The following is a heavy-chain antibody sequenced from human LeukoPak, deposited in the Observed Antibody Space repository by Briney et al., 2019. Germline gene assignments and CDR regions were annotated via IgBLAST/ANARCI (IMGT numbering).Heavy chain of an antibody. D-gene: IGHD1-7*01. CDR1: GGSISSGSYY. CDR2: IYTSGST. CDR3: ARGRYNWNYGSRYRTPVYFDY. Sequence: PSLTLSLTCTVSGGSISSGSYYWSWIRQPAGKGLEWIGRIYTSGSTNYNPSLKSRVTISVDTSKNQFSLKLSSVTAADTVVYYCARGRYNWNYGSRYRTPVYFDYCGQGTLVTVSS. J-gene: IGHJ4*02. V-gene: IGHV4-61*02.